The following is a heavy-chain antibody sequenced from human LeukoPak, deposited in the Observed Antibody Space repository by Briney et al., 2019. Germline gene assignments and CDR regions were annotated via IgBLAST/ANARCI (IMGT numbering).Heavy chain of an antibody. CDR3: ARHYGP. CDR2: IYYSGST. CDR1: GVSISSYY. D-gene: IGHD3-10*01. V-gene: IGHV4-59*08. Sequence: PSETLSLTCTVSGVSISSYYWSWIRQPPGEGLEWIGYIYYSGSTNYNPSLKSRVTISVDTSKNQFSLKLNSVTAADTAVYYCARHYGPWGQGTLVTVSS. J-gene: IGHJ5*02.